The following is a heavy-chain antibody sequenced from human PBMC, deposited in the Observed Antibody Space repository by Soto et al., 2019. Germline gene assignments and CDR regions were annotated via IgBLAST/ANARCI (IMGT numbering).Heavy chain of an antibody. Sequence: SGSMYITSTVCGGSMKPFYGSGFRQDPGKRLEWIGYIYYSWSTHYNPSLQSRVAILVDTSKNQFSLNLNSVTAADTAVYYCARGGWSLDHWGQGTQVTV. V-gene: IGHV4-59*01. D-gene: IGHD2-15*01. J-gene: IGHJ4*02. CDR1: GGSMKPFY. CDR2: IYYSWST. CDR3: ARGGWSLDH.